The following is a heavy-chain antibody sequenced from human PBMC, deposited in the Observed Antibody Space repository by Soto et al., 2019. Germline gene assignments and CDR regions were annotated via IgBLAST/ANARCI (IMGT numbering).Heavy chain of an antibody. J-gene: IGHJ3*01. CDR3: ARDRYYYDSSGYSTDAFDL. Sequence: PSETLSLTCTVSGGSITSYYWSWIRQSPGKGLEWIGYIDYSGSTNYNPSLKSRVTISIDPSKDQFSLKLSSVTAADTAVYFCARDRYYYDSSGYSTDAFDLWGQGTMVTVSS. V-gene: IGHV4-59*01. CDR1: GGSITSYY. D-gene: IGHD3-22*01. CDR2: IDYSGST.